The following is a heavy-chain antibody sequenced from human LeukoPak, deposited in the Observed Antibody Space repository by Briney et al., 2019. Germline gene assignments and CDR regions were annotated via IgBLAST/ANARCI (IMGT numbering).Heavy chain of an antibody. V-gene: IGHV3-15*01. Sequence: AGGSLRLSCAASGFTFNKAWISWVRLAPGKGLEWVGRIKNKGDGGTTDYAAPVKGRFTVSRDDSKSTLYLQMNSLKTEDTAVYYCTTSGTPFEYWGQGTLVTVSS. CDR3: TTSGTPFEY. CDR1: GFTFNKAW. D-gene: IGHD3-10*01. CDR2: IKNKGDGGTT. J-gene: IGHJ4*02.